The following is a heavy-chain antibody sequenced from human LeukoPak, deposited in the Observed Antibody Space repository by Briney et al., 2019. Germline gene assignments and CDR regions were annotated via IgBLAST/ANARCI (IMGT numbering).Heavy chain of an antibody. Sequence: SETQSLTCTVSGGSISSYYWSWIRQPPGKGLEWIGYIYYSGSTNYNPSLKSRVTISVDTSKNQFSLKLSSVTAADTAVYYCARLKAAEDYWGQGTLVTVSS. J-gene: IGHJ4*02. CDR3: ARLKAAEDY. V-gene: IGHV4-59*08. CDR2: IYYSGST. CDR1: GGSISSYY. D-gene: IGHD6-13*01.